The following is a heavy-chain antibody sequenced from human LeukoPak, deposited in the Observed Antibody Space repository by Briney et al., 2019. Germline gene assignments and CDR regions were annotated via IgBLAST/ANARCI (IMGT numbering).Heavy chain of an antibody. Sequence: GGSLRLSCAASGFTFSSYAMSWVRQAPGKGLEWVSAISGSGGSTYYADSVKGRFTISRDNSKNTLYLQMNSLRAEDTAVYYCAKDASITIFGVVTWGAFDIWGQGTMVTVSS. V-gene: IGHV3-23*01. CDR3: AKDASITIFGVVTWGAFDI. D-gene: IGHD3-3*01. J-gene: IGHJ3*02. CDR2: ISGSGGST. CDR1: GFTFSSYA.